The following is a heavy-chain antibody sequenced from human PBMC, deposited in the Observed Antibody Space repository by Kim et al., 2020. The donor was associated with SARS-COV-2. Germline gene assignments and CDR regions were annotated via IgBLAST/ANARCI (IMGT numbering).Heavy chain of an antibody. V-gene: IGHV4-39*07. CDR2: IYYSGST. D-gene: IGHD3-16*02. CDR1: GGSISSSSYY. Sequence: SETLSLTCTVSGGSISSSSYYWGWIRQPPGKGLEWIGSIYYSGSTYYNPSLKSRVTISVDTSKNQFSLKLSSVTAADTAVYYCARAHGYYDYVWGSYRSSYFDYWGQGTLVTVSS. J-gene: IGHJ4*02. CDR3: ARAHGYYDYVWGSYRSSYFDY.